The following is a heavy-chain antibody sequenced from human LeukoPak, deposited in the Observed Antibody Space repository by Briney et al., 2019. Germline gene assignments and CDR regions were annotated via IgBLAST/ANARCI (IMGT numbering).Heavy chain of an antibody. CDR1: GGSISSSSYY. D-gene: IGHD2-2*01. CDR3: ARHREDIVVVPFDY. CDR2: IYYSGNT. Sequence: SETLSLTCTVSGGSISSSSYYWGWIRQPPGKGLEWIGSIYYSGNTYYNPSLKSRVTISVDKSKNQFSLRLSSVTAADTAVYYCARHREDIVVVPFDYWGQGTLVAVPS. V-gene: IGHV4-39*01. J-gene: IGHJ4*02.